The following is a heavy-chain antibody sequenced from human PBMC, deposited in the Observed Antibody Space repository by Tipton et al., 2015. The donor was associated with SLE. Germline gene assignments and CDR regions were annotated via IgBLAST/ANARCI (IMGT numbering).Heavy chain of an antibody. V-gene: IGHV5-51*01. D-gene: IGHD3-3*01. CDR1: GYSFSSYW. CDR2: IYPGDSDT. CDR3: AKHGWDHDLRRGGSPSKGVHR. J-gene: IGHJ5*02. Sequence: VQLVQSGAEVKKPGESLRISCQTSGYSFSSYWFAWVRQMPGKGLEWMGIIYPGDSDTRYSPSFQGQVTISVDKSISTAYLQWSSLKASDTAIYYCAKHGWDHDLRRGGSPSKGVHRWGQGTLVNVSS.